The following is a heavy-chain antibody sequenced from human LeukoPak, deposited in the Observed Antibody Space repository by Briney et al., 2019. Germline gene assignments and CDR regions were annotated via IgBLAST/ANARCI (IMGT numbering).Heavy chain of an antibody. J-gene: IGHJ5*02. D-gene: IGHD6-6*01. CDR3: ARVRDYSNSPFNWFDA. CDR1: GYIFNHNY. Sequence: ASVKVSCKASGYIFNHNYSHWVRQAPGQGLEWMGWINPNNPATHSSHKFQGRVTMTSDSSISTVYLEVNRLKPDDTAVYFCARVRDYSNSPFNWFDAWGQGTLVIVSS. V-gene: IGHV1-2*07. CDR2: INPNNPAT.